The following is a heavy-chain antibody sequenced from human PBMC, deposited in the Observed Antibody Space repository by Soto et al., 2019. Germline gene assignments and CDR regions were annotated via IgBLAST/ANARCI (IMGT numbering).Heavy chain of an antibody. CDR3: STSLDY. CDR2: INQDGSEK. Sequence: LGGSLRLSCAASGFTFSSYWMDWVRQAPGKGLEWVANINQDGSEKHYIDSVKGRFTISRDNAKNSLYLQMSSLTAEDSALYYCSTSLDYWGQGTLVTVSS. CDR1: GFTFSSYW. V-gene: IGHV3-7*01. J-gene: IGHJ4*02.